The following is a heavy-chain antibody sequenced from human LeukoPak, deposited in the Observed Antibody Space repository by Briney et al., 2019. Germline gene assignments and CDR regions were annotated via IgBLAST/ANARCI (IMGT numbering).Heavy chain of an antibody. CDR3: SLFFES. CDR2: IKSKTDGGTI. Sequence: GGSLRLSCAASGFTFINAWMTWFRQAPGRGLERVGRIKSKTDGGTIDYAAPVKGRFTISRDDSKNTLYLQMNSLKIEDTAVYYCSLFFESWGQGTLVTVSS. D-gene: IGHD3-3*01. V-gene: IGHV3-15*01. CDR1: GFTFINAW. J-gene: IGHJ4*02.